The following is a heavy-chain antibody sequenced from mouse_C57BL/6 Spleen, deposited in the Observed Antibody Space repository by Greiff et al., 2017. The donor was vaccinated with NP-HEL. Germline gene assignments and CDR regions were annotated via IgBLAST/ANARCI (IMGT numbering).Heavy chain of an antibody. D-gene: IGHD1-2*01. CDR1: GYTFTDYY. Sequence: VQLQQSGPELVKPGASVKISCKASGYTFTDYYMNWVKQSHGKSLEWIGDINPNNGGTSYNQKFKGKATLTVDKSSSTAYMELRSLTSEDSAVYYCARFPVGFFDYWGQGTTLTVSS. CDR3: ARFPVGFFDY. J-gene: IGHJ2*01. V-gene: IGHV1-26*01. CDR2: INPNNGGT.